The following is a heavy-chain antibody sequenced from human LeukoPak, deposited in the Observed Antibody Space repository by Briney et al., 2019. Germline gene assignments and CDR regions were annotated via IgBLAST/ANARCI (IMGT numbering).Heavy chain of an antibody. CDR3: ARERGEAVAGDYYYYYMDV. CDR1: GGTFSSYA. D-gene: IGHD6-19*01. V-gene: IGHV1-69*13. J-gene: IGHJ6*03. CDR2: IIPIFGTA. Sequence: GASVKVSRKASGGTFSSYAISWVRQAPGQGLEWMGGIIPIFGTANYAQKFQGRVTITADESTSTAYMELSSLRSEDTAVYYCARERGEAVAGDYYYYYMDVWGKGTTVTVSS.